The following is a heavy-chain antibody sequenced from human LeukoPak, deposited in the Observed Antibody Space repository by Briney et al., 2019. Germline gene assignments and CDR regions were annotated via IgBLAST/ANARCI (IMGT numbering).Heavy chain of an antibody. Sequence: GGSLRLSCAASGFTFSSYSMNWVRQAPGKGLEWVSAISSSSSYIYYADSVKGRFTISRDNSKNSLYLQMNSLRAEATAVYYCARNYCSAHRCFYNWFEPWGQGPLVTVSS. CDR3: ARNYCSAHRCFYNWFEP. CDR2: ISSSSSYI. V-gene: IGHV3-21*01. D-gene: IGHD2-15*01. J-gene: IGHJ5*02. CDR1: GFTFSSYS.